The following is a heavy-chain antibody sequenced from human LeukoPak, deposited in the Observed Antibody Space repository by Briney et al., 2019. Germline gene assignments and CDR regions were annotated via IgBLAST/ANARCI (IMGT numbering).Heavy chain of an antibody. D-gene: IGHD6-19*01. CDR3: ARDLAKYSSGWYAGGY. Sequence: ASVKVSCKASGYTFTSYDINWVRQATGQGLEWMGWMNPNSGNTGYAQRFQGRVTMTRNTSIGTAYMELSSLRSEDTAVYYCARDLAKYSSGWYAGGYWGQGTLVTVSS. CDR1: GYTFTSYD. V-gene: IGHV1-8*01. J-gene: IGHJ4*02. CDR2: MNPNSGNT.